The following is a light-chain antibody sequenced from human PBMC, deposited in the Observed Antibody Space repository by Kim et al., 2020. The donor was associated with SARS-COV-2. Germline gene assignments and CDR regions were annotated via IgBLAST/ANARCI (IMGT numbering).Light chain of an antibody. CDR2: DNN. CDR3: QSYDSSLSSWV. V-gene: IGLV1-40*01. CDR1: SSNIGATYD. J-gene: IGLJ3*02. Sequence: RVHNHCTGGSSNIGATYDVHWYQQLPGTAPKLLIYDNNNRPSGVPDRLSGSKSGTSASLAITGLQAEDEADYYCQSYDSSLSSWVFGGGTQLTVL.